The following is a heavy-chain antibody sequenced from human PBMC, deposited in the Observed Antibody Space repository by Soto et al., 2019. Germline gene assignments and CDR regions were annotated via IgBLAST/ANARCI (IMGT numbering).Heavy chain of an antibody. CDR1: GYSISSGYY. CDR2: IYHSGST. J-gene: IGHJ6*02. V-gene: IGHV4-38-2*02. Sequence: PSETLSLTCAVSGYSISSGYYWGWIRQPPGKGLEWIGSIYHSGSTYYNPSLKSRVTISVDTSKNQFSLKLSSVTAADTAVYYCAREKYSYGYGLYYYYGMDVWGQGPTVTVSS. D-gene: IGHD5-18*01. CDR3: AREKYSYGYGLYYYYGMDV.